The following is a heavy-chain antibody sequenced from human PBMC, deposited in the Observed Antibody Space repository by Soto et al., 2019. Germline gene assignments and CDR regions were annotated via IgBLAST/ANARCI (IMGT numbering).Heavy chain of an antibody. D-gene: IGHD6-6*01. Sequence: QVQLQESGPGLVKPSQTLSLTCTVSGGSISSGDYYWSWIRQPPGKGLEWIGYIHYSGSTYYNPSLKSRVTISVDTSKNQFSLKLSSVTAADTAVYYCARDREQLGRSFDYWGQGTLFTVSS. CDR2: IHYSGST. CDR3: ARDREQLGRSFDY. CDR1: GGSISSGDYY. V-gene: IGHV4-30-4*01. J-gene: IGHJ4*02.